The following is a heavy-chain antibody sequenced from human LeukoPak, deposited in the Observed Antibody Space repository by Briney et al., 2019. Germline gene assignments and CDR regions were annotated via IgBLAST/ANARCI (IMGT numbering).Heavy chain of an antibody. Sequence: PGRSLRLSCAASGFTFDDYAMHWVRQAPGKGLEWVSGISWNSGSIGYADSVKGRFTISRDNAKNSLYLQMNSLRAEDTAVYYCTTVVPEPWGQGTLVTVSS. V-gene: IGHV3-9*01. CDR1: GFTFDDYA. J-gene: IGHJ5*02. D-gene: IGHD1-14*01. CDR3: TTVVPEP. CDR2: ISWNSGSI.